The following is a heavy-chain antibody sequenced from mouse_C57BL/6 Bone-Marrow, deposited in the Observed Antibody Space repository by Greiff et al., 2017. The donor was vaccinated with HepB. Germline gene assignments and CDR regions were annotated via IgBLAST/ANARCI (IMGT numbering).Heavy chain of an antibody. CDR1: GFTFSNYW. D-gene: IGHD2-3*01. CDR2: IRLKSDNYAT. J-gene: IGHJ1*03. Sequence: DVKLVESGGGLVQPGGSMKLSCVASGFTFSNYWMNWVRQSPEKGLEWVAQIRLKSDNYATHYAESVKGRFTISRDDSKSSVYLQMNNLRAEDTGIYYCTDDGYGKYFDVWGTGTTVTVSS. CDR3: TDDGYGKYFDV. V-gene: IGHV6-3*01.